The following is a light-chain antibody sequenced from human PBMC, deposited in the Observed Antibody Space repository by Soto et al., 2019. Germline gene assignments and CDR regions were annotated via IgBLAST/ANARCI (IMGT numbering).Light chain of an antibody. J-gene: IGKJ5*01. V-gene: IGKV3-20*01. CDR1: QSVSSNY. CDR3: QQYTGPPTT. CDR2: GAS. Sequence: IVLTQSPCTLYLAPGERATLSCSVSQSVSSNYLAWCQQRPGQAPRLLIYGASTRAAGIPDRFSGSGSGTDFTLTITRLEPEDSAVYFCQQYTGPPTTLGQGTRLEI.